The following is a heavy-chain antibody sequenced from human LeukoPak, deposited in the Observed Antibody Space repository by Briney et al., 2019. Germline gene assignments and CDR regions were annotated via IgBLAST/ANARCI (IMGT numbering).Heavy chain of an antibody. V-gene: IGHV4-34*01. CDR3: ARGPPYYYGSGSYTPRRWKGYYFDY. J-gene: IGHJ4*02. Sequence: SETLSLTCAVSGGSISSGGYYWSWIRQPPGKGLEWIGEINHSGSTNYNPSLKSRVTISVDTSKNQFSLKLSSVTAADTAVYYCARGPPYYYGSGSYTPRRWKGYYFDYWGQGTLVTVSS. CDR1: GGSISSGGYY. CDR2: INHSGST. D-gene: IGHD3-10*01.